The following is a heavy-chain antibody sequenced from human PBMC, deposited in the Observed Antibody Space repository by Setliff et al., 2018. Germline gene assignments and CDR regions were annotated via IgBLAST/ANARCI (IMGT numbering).Heavy chain of an antibody. V-gene: IGHV1-69*10. CDR2: IIPILGIA. CDR1: GGTFSSYA. Sequence: GASVKVSCKASGGTFSSYAISWVRQAPGQGLEWMGGIIPILGIANYAQKFQGRVTITADESTSTAYMELSSLRSDDTAVYYCARDAWDYGDYGGQGTLVTVSS. CDR3: ARDAWDYGDY. J-gene: IGHJ4*02. D-gene: IGHD7-27*01.